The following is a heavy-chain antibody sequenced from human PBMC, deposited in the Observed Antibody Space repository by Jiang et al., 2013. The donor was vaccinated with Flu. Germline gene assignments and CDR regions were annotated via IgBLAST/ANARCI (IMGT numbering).Heavy chain of an antibody. D-gene: IGHD6-19*01. CDR3: ARQPQWLVEVAHNWFDP. CDR1: GGSISSSSYY. V-gene: IGHV4-39*01. Sequence: GSGLVKPSETLSLTCTVSGGSISSSSYYWGWIRQPPGKGLEWIGSIYYSGSTYYNPSLKSRVTISVDTSKNQFSLKLSSVTAADTAVYYCARQPQWLVEVAHNWFDPWGQGTLVTVSS. CDR2: IYYSGST. J-gene: IGHJ5*02.